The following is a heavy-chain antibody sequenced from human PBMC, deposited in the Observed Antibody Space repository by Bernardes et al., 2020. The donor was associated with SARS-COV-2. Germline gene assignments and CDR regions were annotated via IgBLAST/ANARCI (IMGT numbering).Heavy chain of an antibody. Sequence: VGSLIRSCAASGFTFRGYEMNWVRQAPGKGLEWVSYISPSSSIIYYADSVKGRFTVSRDNANNSLFLQMDGLRAEDTAVYYCARGLPRTFYDSSGYQWGQGTLITVSS. CDR1: GFTFRGYE. CDR3: ARGLPRTFYDSSGYQ. CDR2: ISPSSSII. J-gene: IGHJ4*02. V-gene: IGHV3-48*03. D-gene: IGHD3-22*01.